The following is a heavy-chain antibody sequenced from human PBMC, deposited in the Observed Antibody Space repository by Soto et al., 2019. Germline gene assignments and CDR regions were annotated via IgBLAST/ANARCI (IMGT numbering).Heavy chain of an antibody. Sequence: SETLSLTCAVYGGSFSCYYWSWIRQPPGKGLEWIGEINHSGSTNYNPSLKSRVTISVDTSKNQFSLKLSSVTAADTAVYYCARGYYYGSGSYGAPYYYYGMDVWGQGTTVTVSS. V-gene: IGHV4-34*01. J-gene: IGHJ6*02. CDR2: INHSGST. D-gene: IGHD3-10*01. CDR3: ARGYYYGSGSYGAPYYYYGMDV. CDR1: GGSFSCYY.